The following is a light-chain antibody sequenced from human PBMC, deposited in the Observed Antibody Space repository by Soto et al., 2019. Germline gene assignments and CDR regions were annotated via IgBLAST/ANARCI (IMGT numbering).Light chain of an antibody. V-gene: IGKV1-5*03. CDR3: QQYNSYWT. Sequence: DIQMTQSPSTLSASVGDRVTITCRASQSISSWLAWYQQKPGKAPKVLIYKASTLESGAPSRFSGSGSGTKFTLTISSLQPDDVATYYCQQYNSYWTVGQGTKMDIK. CDR1: QSISSW. J-gene: IGKJ1*01. CDR2: KAS.